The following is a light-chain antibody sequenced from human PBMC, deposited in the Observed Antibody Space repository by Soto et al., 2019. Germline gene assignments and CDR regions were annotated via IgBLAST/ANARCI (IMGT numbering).Light chain of an antibody. Sequence: QAVVTQPPAVSGAPGQRVTISCTGRSSNIGAGYDVHWYQQRPGTAPKLLIFGNINRPSGVPDRFSGSKSGTSASLAITGIHAEDAGDSLCQSYDSLLSAGYVCGAGTKLTGL. V-gene: IGLV1-40*01. CDR2: GNI. CDR1: SSNIGAGYD. CDR3: QSYDSLLSAGYV. J-gene: IGLJ1*01.